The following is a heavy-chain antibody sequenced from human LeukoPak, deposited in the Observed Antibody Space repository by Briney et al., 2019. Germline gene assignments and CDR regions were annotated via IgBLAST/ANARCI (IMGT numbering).Heavy chain of an antibody. Sequence: SVKVSCKAFGGTFSSYTISWVRQAPGQGLEWMGRIIPILGIANYAQKFQGRVTITADKSTSTAYMELSSLRSEDTAVYYCARDRAASMYFDYWGQGTLVTVSS. D-gene: IGHD6-13*01. CDR2: IIPILGIA. J-gene: IGHJ4*02. V-gene: IGHV1-69*04. CDR1: GGTFSSYT. CDR3: ARDRAASMYFDY.